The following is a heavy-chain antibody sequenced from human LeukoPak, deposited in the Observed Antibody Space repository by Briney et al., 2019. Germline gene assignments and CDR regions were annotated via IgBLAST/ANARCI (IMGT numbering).Heavy chain of an antibody. CDR1: GYTFTSYG. V-gene: IGHV1-18*01. J-gene: IGHJ6*02. CDR2: ISAYNGNT. CDR3: ATDGPRFLDLYGMDV. Sequence: ASVKVSCKASGYTFTSYGISWVRQAPGQGLEWMGWISAYNGNTNYAQKLQGRVTMTTDTSTSTAYMELRSLRSDDTAVYYCATDGPRFLDLYGMDVCGQGTTVTVSS. D-gene: IGHD3-3*01.